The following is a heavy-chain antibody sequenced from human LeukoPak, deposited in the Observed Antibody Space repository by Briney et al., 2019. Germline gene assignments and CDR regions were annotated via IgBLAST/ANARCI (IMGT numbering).Heavy chain of an antibody. CDR1: GFTFSSYA. CDR2: ISSNGGNT. CDR3: ARGTYYYDSSGYAQPPDY. D-gene: IGHD3-22*01. Sequence: GGSLRLSCAASGFTFSSYAMHWVRQAPGKGLESVSAISSNGGNTYYANSVKGRFTISRDNSKNTLYLQVGSLRAEDMAVYYCARGTYYYDSSGYAQPPDYWGQGTLVTVSS. J-gene: IGHJ4*02. V-gene: IGHV3-64*01.